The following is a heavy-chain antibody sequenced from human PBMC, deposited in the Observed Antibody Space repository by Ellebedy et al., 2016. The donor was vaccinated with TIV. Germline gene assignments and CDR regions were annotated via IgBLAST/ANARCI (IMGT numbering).Heavy chain of an antibody. Sequence: GGSLRLSCVAPGFTFSSYAMSWVRQAPGKGLEWVSGISGSGGSTSYADSVRGRLTISRDNSNNMLYLQIDSLRVEDTAVYYCAKDFSRKWLNDAFDIWGQGTLVTVSS. D-gene: IGHD3-22*01. CDR2: ISGSGGST. V-gene: IGHV3-23*01. J-gene: IGHJ3*02. CDR3: AKDFSRKWLNDAFDI. CDR1: GFTFSSYA.